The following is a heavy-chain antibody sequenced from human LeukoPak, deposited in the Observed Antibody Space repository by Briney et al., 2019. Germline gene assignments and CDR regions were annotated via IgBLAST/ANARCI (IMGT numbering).Heavy chain of an antibody. CDR3: AADTGYPVYYDSSGYYYI. CDR1: GFTFTSSA. Sequence: AASVKVSCKASGFTFTSSAVQWVRQARGQRLEWIEWIVVGSGNTNYAQKFQERVTITRDMSTSTAYMELSSLRSEDTAVYYCAADTGYPVYYDSSGYYYIWGQGTLVTVSS. J-gene: IGHJ4*02. CDR2: IVVGSGNT. D-gene: IGHD3-22*01. V-gene: IGHV1-58*01.